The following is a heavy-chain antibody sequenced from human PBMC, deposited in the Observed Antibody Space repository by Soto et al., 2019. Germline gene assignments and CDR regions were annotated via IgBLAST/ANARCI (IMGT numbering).Heavy chain of an antibody. Sequence: PSETLSHTRAVYGGSFSGYYWNWLRQHPGKGLERIGESNHSASTNYNPSLKSRVTIAGDTSKNKFSLKLSSLTAADTAVYYCASITIFGVVTTIDPWGQGTLVTVS. CDR2: SNHSAST. V-gene: IGHV4-34*01. J-gene: IGHJ5*02. CDR1: GGSFSGYY. CDR3: ASITIFGVVTTIDP. D-gene: IGHD3-3*01.